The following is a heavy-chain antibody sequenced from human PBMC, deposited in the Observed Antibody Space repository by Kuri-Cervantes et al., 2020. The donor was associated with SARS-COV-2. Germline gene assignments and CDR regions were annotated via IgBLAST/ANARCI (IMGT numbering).Heavy chain of an antibody. CDR3: ARAAGPAARTSWLDP. CDR1: GGSISSGSYY. V-gene: IGHV4-61*02. Sequence: SETLSLTCTVSGGSISSGSYYWSWIRQPAGKGLEWIGRIYTSGSTNYNPSLKSRVTISVDTSKNQFSLKLSSVTAADTAVYYCARAAGPAARTSWLDPWGQGTLVTVSS. D-gene: IGHD2-2*01. CDR2: IYTSGST. J-gene: IGHJ5*02.